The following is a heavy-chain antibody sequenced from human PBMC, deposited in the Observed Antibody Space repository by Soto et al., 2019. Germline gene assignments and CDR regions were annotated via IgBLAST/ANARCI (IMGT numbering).Heavy chain of an antibody. CDR2: ISYDGSNK. J-gene: IGHJ6*02. CDR3: ARDTMVRNYYYYGMDV. CDR1: GFTFSSYA. Sequence: QVQLVESGGGVVQPGRSLRLSCAASGFTFSSYAMHWVRQAPGKGLEWVAVISYDGSNKYYADSVKGRFTISRDNSKNTLYLQMNSLRAEDTAVYYCARDTMVRNYYYYGMDVWGQGTTVTVSS. D-gene: IGHD3-10*01. V-gene: IGHV3-30-3*01.